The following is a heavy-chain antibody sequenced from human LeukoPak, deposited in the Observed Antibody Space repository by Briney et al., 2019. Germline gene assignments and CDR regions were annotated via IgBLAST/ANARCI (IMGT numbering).Heavy chain of an antibody. Sequence: GGSLRLSCAASGFTFSYYAMSWVRQAPGKGLEWVSAISGSRGATYYADSVKGRFTISRDNSKNTLYLQMNSLRAEDTAVYYCAKVLYGSGSYYPTFDYWGQGTLVTVSS. CDR2: ISGSRGAT. V-gene: IGHV3-23*01. D-gene: IGHD3-10*01. CDR1: GFTFSYYA. CDR3: AKVLYGSGSYYPTFDY. J-gene: IGHJ4*02.